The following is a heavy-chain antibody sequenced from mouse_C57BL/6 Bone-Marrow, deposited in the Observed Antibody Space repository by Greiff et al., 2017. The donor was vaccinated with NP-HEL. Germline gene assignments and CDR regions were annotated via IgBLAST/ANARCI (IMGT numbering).Heavy chain of an antibody. Sequence: VQLLQSGAELVKPGASVKLSCKASGFTFTSYWMHWVKQRPGQGLEWIGMIHPNSGSTNYNEKFKSKATLTVDKSSSTAYMQLSSLKSEDSAVYYCAIYDGYPYAMDYWGQGTSVTVSS. CDR1: GFTFTSYW. D-gene: IGHD2-3*01. CDR3: AIYDGYPYAMDY. CDR2: IHPNSGST. V-gene: IGHV1-64*01. J-gene: IGHJ4*01.